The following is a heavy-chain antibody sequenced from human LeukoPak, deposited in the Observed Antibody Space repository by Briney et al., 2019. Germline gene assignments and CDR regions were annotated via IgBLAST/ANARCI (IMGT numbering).Heavy chain of an antibody. Sequence: GGSLILSCAASGFTFSNYAMSWVRQVPGRGLEWVSTISSRGDSTYDADSVKGRFTISRDNPRNTLYLQMNSLGAEDTAVYFCAKRAVVIRVILVGFHKEAYYFDSWGQGALVTVSS. V-gene: IGHV3-23*01. J-gene: IGHJ4*02. D-gene: IGHD3-22*01. CDR2: ISSRGDST. CDR3: AKRAVVIRVILVGFHKEAYYFDS. CDR1: GFTFSNYA.